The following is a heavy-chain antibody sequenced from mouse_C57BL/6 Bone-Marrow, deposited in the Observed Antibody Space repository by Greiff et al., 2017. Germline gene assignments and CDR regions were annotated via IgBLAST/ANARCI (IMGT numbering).Heavy chain of an antibody. J-gene: IGHJ2*01. V-gene: IGHV1-53*01. Sequence: VKLQQPGTELVKPGASVKLSCKASGYTFTSYWMHWVKQRPGQGLEWIGNINPSNGGTNYNEKFKSKATLTVDKSSSTAYMQLSSLTSEDSAVYYCAREGVYYDYGGAYFDYWGQGTTLTVSS. CDR2: INPSNGGT. D-gene: IGHD2-4*01. CDR3: AREGVYYDYGGAYFDY. CDR1: GYTFTSYW.